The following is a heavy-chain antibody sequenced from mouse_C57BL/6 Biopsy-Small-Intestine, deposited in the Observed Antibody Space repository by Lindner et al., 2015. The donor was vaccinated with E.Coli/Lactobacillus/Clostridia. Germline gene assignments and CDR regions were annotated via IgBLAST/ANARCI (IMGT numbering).Heavy chain of an antibody. CDR3: TRPEGNWFAN. D-gene: IGHD2-1*01. J-gene: IGHJ3*01. Sequence: EVQLQESGGGLVKPGGSLKLSCAASGFTFSDCGMHWVRQAPEKGLEWVAYISSGSGTIYYADTMEGRFTISRDSAKNTLFLQMTSLRSEDTAMYYCTRPEGNWFANWGHGTLVTVSA. CDR1: GFTFSDCG. V-gene: IGHV5-17*01. CDR2: ISSGSGTI.